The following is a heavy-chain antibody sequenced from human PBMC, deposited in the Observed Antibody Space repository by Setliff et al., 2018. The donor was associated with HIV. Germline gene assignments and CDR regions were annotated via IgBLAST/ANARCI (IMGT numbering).Heavy chain of an antibody. V-gene: IGHV4-39*02. J-gene: IGHJ4*02. Sequence: SETLSLTCTVSGVSTSSSSYYWGWIRQPPGKGLDWIGYVYHSGSTNYHPSLRNRITISVDTSKNHFSLKLSAVTAADTAVYSWARGHIRRIQFWTTRETDLDSWGQGNLVTVSS. CDR2: VYHSGST. D-gene: IGHD5-18*01. CDR1: GVSTSSSSYY. CDR3: ARGHIRRIQFWTTRETDLDS.